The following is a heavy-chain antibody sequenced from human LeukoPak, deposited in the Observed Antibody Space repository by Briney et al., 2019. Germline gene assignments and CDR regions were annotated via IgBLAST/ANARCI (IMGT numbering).Heavy chain of an antibody. CDR3: ARGLNWFGP. CDR2: IYYNGST. V-gene: IGHV4-59*01. CDR1: GGSISYYY. Sequence: SETLSLTCTVSGGSISYYYWNWIRQPPGQGLEWIGYIYYNGSTNYNPSLKSRVTISVDTSKNQFSLKVSAVTAADTAVYYCARGLNWFGPWGQGTLLTVSS. J-gene: IGHJ5*02.